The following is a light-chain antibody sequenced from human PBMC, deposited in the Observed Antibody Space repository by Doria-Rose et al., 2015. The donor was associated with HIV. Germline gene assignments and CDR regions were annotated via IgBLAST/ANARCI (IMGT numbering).Light chain of an antibody. CDR1: QSLLYTSKNY. Sequence: DIRLTQSPESLGMSLGERATLNCKSNQSLLYTSKNYLAWYQQRPGQLPKLLIYWASTRQSVVTARFSGSGSGTDFTLTISSLEAEDVAVYYCQQYYDTPSFGPGTTVDIK. V-gene: IGKV4-1*01. J-gene: IGKJ3*01. CDR2: WAS. CDR3: QQYYDTPS.